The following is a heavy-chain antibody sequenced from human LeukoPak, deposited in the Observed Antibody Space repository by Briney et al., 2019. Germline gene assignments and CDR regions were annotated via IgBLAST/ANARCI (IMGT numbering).Heavy chain of an antibody. CDR1: GGTFSSYA. D-gene: IGHD3-10*01. Sequence: GASVKVSCKASGGTFSSYAISWVRQVPGQGLEWMGSIIPIFGTANYAQKFQGRVTITTDESTSTAYMELSSVRSEDTAVYYCAREIRGSDAYFDYWGQGTLVTVSS. CDR2: IIPIFGTA. J-gene: IGHJ4*02. CDR3: AREIRGSDAYFDY. V-gene: IGHV1-69*05.